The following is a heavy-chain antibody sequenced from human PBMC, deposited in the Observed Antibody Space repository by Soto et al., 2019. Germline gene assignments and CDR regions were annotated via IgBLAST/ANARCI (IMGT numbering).Heavy chain of an antibody. J-gene: IGHJ6*02. CDR2: INSDGSST. V-gene: IGHV3-74*01. CDR1: GSTFSNDW. Sequence: EVQLVESGGGFLQPGGSLRLSCAVSGSTFSNDWMHWVRQAPGKGLVWVSHINSDGSSTNYADFVKGRFTIARDNAKNPVYLQMNSLRAEDTAVYYCARDRSYSIGVWGQGTTVTVSS. CDR3: ARDRSYSIGV.